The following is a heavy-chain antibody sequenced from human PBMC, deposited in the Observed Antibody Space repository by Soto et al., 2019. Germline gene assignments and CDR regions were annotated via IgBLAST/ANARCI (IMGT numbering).Heavy chain of an antibody. V-gene: IGHV4-31*03. CDR3: ARDAPGVAPF. J-gene: IGHJ4*02. D-gene: IGHD2-15*01. CDR2: INYRGTT. Sequence: QVQLQESGPGLVKPSQTLSLTCTVSGGSIIDGQTYLNWIRQHPERGLEWMGYINYRGTTNYSPALTSRPLVSVDTSKNQFALTLTSVTAADTSVYYCARDAPGVAPFWGQGTLVTVSS. CDR1: GGSIIDGQTY.